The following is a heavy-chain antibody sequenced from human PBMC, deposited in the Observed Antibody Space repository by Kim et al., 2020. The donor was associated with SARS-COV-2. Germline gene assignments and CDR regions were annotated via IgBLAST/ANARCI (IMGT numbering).Heavy chain of an antibody. J-gene: IGHJ4*02. CDR1: GFTVSSNY. V-gene: IGHV3-53*04. CDR2: IYSGGST. Sequence: GGSLRLSCAASGFTVSSNYMSWVRQAPGKGLEWVSVIYSGGSTYYADSVKGRFTISRHNSKNTLYLQMNSLRAEDTAVYYCAGGYGSGSYYENPAFDYWGQGTLVTVSS. CDR3: AGGYGSGSYYENPAFDY. D-gene: IGHD3-10*01.